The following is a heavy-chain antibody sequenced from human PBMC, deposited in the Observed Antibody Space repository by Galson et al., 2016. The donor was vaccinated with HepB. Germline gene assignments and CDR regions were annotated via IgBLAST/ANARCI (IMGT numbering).Heavy chain of an antibody. V-gene: IGHV3-23*01. J-gene: IGHJ6*02. D-gene: IGHD2-21*01. CDR2: LSGRGGGT. CDR3: SKSSCGGECYYRMDV. CDR1: GFTFSSYS. Sequence: SLRLSCAASGFTFSSYSMTWVRQAPGKGLEWVSALSGRGGGTLYADSVKGRFSISRDGSRNTLYLQLNSLRVEDTAVYYCSKSSCGGECYYRMDVWGQGTTVTVS.